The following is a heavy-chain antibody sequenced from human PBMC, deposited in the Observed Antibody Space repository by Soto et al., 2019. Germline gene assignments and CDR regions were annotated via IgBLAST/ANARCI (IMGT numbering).Heavy chain of an antibody. CDR2: ISGSGSTI. D-gene: IGHD3-22*01. J-gene: IGHJ4*02. V-gene: IGHV3-23*01. CDR1: GFTFSSYS. Sequence: GGSLRLSCAASGFTFSSYSVSWVRQAPGKGPEWISSISGSGSTIYYADSVKGRFTISRDNSKNTLYLQMSSLRAEDTAVYYCAKVFYYYDSSGYYYFDYCGQVTLVTVSS. CDR3: AKVFYYYDSSGYYYFDY.